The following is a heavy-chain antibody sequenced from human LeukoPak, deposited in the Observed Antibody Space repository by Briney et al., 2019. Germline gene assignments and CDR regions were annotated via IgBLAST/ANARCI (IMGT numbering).Heavy chain of an antibody. D-gene: IGHD6-13*01. V-gene: IGHV3-48*01. CDR2: ISSSSSTI. CDR1: GFTLSSYS. J-gene: IGHJ6*02. CDR3: ARLNGSSWYYYYYGMDV. Sequence: PGGSLRLSCAASGFTLSSYSMNWVRQAPGKGLEWVSYISSSSSTIYYADSVKGRFTISRDNAKNSLYLQMNSLRAEDTAVYYCARLNGSSWYYYYYGMDVWGQGTTVTVSS.